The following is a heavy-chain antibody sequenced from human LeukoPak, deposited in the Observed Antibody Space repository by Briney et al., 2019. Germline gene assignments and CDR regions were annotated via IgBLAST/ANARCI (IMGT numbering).Heavy chain of an antibody. CDR3: ARVRRVVGSFAY. Sequence: SESLSLSCSVYGGSIRSGRYEWDLFRQPPGKGLDRIGYIQYRVSTYYNPSLKTRLSISIDTSQNQFSLRLSSVTAADTAVYYCARVRRVVGSFAYWGQATLVTVSS. CDR1: GGSIRSGRYE. V-gene: IGHV4-31*03. CDR2: IQYRVST. D-gene: IGHD3-22*01. J-gene: IGHJ4*02.